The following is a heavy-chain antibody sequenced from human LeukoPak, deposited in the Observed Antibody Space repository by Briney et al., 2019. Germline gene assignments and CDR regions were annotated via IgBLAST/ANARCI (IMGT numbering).Heavy chain of an antibody. CDR2: ISSDGSIT. CDR3: TRQPNY. CDR1: GFTFTTYW. V-gene: IGHV3-74*01. J-gene: IGHJ4*02. Sequence: GGSLRLSCAASGFTFTTYWMHWVRQAPGKGLVWVSHISSDGSITSYADSVKGRFTISRDNAKNTAYLQMNSLKTEDTAVYYCTRQPNYWGQGTLVTVSS.